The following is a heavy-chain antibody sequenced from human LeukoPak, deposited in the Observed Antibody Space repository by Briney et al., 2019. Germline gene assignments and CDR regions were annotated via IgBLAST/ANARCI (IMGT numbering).Heavy chain of an antibody. CDR3: AKILGFGENLYYYYGMDV. V-gene: IGHV3-30*18. CDR1: GLNHSIYG. D-gene: IGHD3-10*01. J-gene: IGHJ6*02. Sequence: GGPVRLLCAACGLNHSIYGKLGAPHPRGKALEEVADQSYDGTNKYYADAVKGRFTISRDDSKNTLYLQRNSLRAEDTAVYYCAKILGFGENLYYYYGMDVWGQGTTVTVSS. CDR2: QSYDGTNK.